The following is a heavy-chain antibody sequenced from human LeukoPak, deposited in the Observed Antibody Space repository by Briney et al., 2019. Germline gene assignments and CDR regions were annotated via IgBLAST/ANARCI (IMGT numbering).Heavy chain of an antibody. CDR3: VRDRELNY. CDR2: IYYRGST. CDR1: GGSISSYY. D-gene: IGHD1-26*01. J-gene: IGHJ4*02. Sequence: SSETLSLTCTVSGGSISSYYWSWIRQPPGKGLEWIGYIYYRGSTNYNPSLKSRVTISVDTSKNQFSLRLSSVTAADAAVYYCVRDRELNYWGQGTLVTVSS. V-gene: IGHV4-59*01.